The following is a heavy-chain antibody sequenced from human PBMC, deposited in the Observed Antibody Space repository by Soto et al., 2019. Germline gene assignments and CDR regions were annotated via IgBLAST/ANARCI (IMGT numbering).Heavy chain of an antibody. CDR2: IGASGDIT. J-gene: IGHJ4*02. CDR3: AKEDYPDRGDDYLDY. V-gene: IGHV3-23*01. Sequence: GGSLRLSCAASGFSFTNFAMSWVRQAPGKGLEWVAGIGASGDITWYADSVKGRLSISRDNSKNTLYLQLNSLRFEDKAVYYCAKEDYPDRGDDYLDYWGPGTLVTVSS. D-gene: IGHD2-21*02. CDR1: GFSFTNFA.